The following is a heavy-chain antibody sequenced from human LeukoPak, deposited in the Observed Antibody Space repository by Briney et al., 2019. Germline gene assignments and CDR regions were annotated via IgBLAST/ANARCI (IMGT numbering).Heavy chain of an antibody. Sequence: PGGSLRLSCAASGFTFSSYAMSWVRQAPGKGLEWVSAISGSGGSTYYADSVKGRFTIFRDNAKNLLYLQMNSLRAEDTAVYYCARQGSGHIVVVTAIDYWGQGTLVTVSS. CDR3: ARQGSGHIVVVTAIDY. D-gene: IGHD2-21*02. V-gene: IGHV3-23*01. CDR2: ISGSGGST. CDR1: GFTFSSYA. J-gene: IGHJ4*02.